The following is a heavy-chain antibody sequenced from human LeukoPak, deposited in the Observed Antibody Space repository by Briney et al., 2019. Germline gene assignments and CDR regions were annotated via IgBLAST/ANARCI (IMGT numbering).Heavy chain of an antibody. J-gene: IGHJ4*02. Sequence: SETLSLTCTVSGGSISSYYWSWIRQPPGKGLEWIGYIYYSGSTNYNPSLKSRVTISVDTSKNQFSLKLSSVTAADTAVYYCARVVRGATGYYFDYWGQGTLVTVSS. CDR2: IYYSGST. CDR1: GGSISSYY. V-gene: IGHV4-59*01. CDR3: ARVVRGATGYYFDY. D-gene: IGHD3-10*01.